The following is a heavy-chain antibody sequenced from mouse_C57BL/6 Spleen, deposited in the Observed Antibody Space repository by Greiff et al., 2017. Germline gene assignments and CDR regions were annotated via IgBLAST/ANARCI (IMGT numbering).Heavy chain of an antibody. CDR1: GYTFTDYE. Sequence: VKLMESGAELVRPGASVTLSCKASGYTFTDYEMHWVKQTPVHGLEWIGAIDPETGGTAYNQKFKGKAILTADKSSSTAYMELRSLTSEDSAVYYCTRRIYYYGSSPFAYWGQGTLVTVSA. D-gene: IGHD1-1*01. CDR2: IDPETGGT. J-gene: IGHJ3*01. CDR3: TRRIYYYGSSPFAY. V-gene: IGHV1-15*01.